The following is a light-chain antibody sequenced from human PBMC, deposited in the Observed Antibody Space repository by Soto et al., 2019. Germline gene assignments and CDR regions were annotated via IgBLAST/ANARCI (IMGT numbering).Light chain of an antibody. CDR2: DAS. J-gene: IGKJ1*01. CDR1: QYISNW. V-gene: IGKV1-5*01. CDR3: QQYNKWPPWT. Sequence: DIQMTQSPSALSASVGDRVIITCRASQYISNWVAWYQQKPGKAPKLLIYDASTLESGVPSRFTGSSSGTEFTLTISGLQTEDFAVYYCQQYNKWPPWTFGQGTKVEIK.